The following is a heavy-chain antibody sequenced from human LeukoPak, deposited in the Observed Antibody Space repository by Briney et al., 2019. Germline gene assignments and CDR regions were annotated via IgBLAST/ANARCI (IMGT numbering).Heavy chain of an antibody. CDR1: GGSISTYY. CDR3: ARAGSTGFDP. CDR2: THTTGDT. D-gene: IGHD1-1*01. Sequence: SETLSLTCTVSGGSISTYYWSWIRQPAGKGLEWIGRTHTTGDTNYNPSLKSRVTMSVDTSNNQFSLKLSSVTAADTAVYYCARAGSTGFDPWGQGTLVTVSS. J-gene: IGHJ5*02. V-gene: IGHV4-4*07.